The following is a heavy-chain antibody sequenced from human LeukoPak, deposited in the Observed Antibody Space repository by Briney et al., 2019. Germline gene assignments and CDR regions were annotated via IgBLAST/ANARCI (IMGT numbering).Heavy chain of an antibody. CDR2: IIPIFGTA. D-gene: IGHD3-16*01. V-gene: IGHV1-69*13. Sequence: ASVKVSCKASGGTFSSYAISWVRQAPGQGLEWMGGIIPIFGTANYAQKFQGRVTITAGESTSTAHMELSSLRSEDTAVYYCARDRMITFGGEGYFDYWGQGTLVTVSS. J-gene: IGHJ4*02. CDR1: GGTFSSYA. CDR3: ARDRMITFGGEGYFDY.